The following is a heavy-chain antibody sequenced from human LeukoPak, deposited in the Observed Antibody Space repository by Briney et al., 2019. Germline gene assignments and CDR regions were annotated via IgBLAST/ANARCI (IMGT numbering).Heavy chain of an antibody. J-gene: IGHJ4*02. Sequence: SETLSLTCTVSGGSIRGYYWSWIRQPPGKGLEWIGYIYYSGSTNYNPSLKSRVTISVDTSKNQFSLKLSSVTAADTAVYYCARHGTPLGDWEYYFDYWGQGTLVTVSS. CDR2: IYYSGST. CDR1: GGSIRGYY. CDR3: ARHGTPLGDWEYYFDY. V-gene: IGHV4-59*08. D-gene: IGHD1-7*01.